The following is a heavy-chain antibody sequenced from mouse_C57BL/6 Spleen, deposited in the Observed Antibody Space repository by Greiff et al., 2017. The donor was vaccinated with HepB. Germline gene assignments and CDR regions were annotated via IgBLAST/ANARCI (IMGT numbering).Heavy chain of an antibody. CDR2: IYPGDGDT. CDR3: ARSRAMDY. V-gene: IGHV1-82*01. CDR1: GYAFSSSW. Sequence: QVQLQQSGPELVKPGASVKISCKASGYAFSSSWMNWVKQRPGKGLEWIGRIYPGDGDTNYNGKFKGKATLTADKSSSTAYMQLSSLTYEDSAVYFCARSRAMDYWGQGTSVTVSS. J-gene: IGHJ4*01.